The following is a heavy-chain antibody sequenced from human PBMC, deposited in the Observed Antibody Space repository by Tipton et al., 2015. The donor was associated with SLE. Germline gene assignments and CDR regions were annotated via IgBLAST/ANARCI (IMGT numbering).Heavy chain of an antibody. J-gene: IGHJ4*02. Sequence: TLSLTCTVSGGSISGSSYYWGWIRQPPGKGLEWIGSIYYTGTTSYNASLESRVTISVDTSKNQFSLWLSSVTAADTAVYYCARGPLSIEIPAAGVIDYWGQGTLVTVSS. V-gene: IGHV4-39*02. D-gene: IGHD6-13*01. CDR2: IYYTGTT. CDR3: ARGPLSIEIPAAGVIDY. CDR1: GGSISGSSYY.